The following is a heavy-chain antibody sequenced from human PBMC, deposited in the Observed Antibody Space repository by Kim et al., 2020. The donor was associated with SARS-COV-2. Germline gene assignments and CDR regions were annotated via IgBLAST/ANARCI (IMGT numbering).Heavy chain of an antibody. V-gene: IGHV3-23*01. Sequence: GGSLRLSCAASGFTFSNYAMNWVRQAPGKGLEWVSTISAGGESTYYADSVKGRFTISRDNSKNTLYLQMNRLRAEDTAIYYCAKDFTISSAYYFDSWGQG. J-gene: IGHJ4*02. CDR2: ISAGGEST. CDR3: AKDFTISSAYYFDS. D-gene: IGHD6-6*01. CDR1: GFTFSNYA.